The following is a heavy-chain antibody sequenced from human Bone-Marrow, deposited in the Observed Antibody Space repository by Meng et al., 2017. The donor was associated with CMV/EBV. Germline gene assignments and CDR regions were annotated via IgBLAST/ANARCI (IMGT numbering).Heavy chain of an antibody. CDR3: ATAETVWSGYYTEYYFAY. V-gene: IGHV1-18*01. Sequence: ASVKVSCKASGYTFTSYGISWVRQAPGQGLEWMGWISAYNGNTNYAQKLQGRVTMTTDTSTSTAYMELRSLRSDDTAVYYCATAETVWSGYYTEYYFAYWGHGHRVTSSS. CDR2: ISAYNGNT. J-gene: IGHJ4*01. CDR1: GYTFTSYG. D-gene: IGHD3-3*01.